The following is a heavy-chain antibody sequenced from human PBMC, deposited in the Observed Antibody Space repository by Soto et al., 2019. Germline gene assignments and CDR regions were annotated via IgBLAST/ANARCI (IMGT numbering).Heavy chain of an antibody. CDR1: GGSISSYY. J-gene: IGHJ6*02. V-gene: IGHV4-59*01. Sequence: SETLSLTCTVSGGSISSYYWSWIRQPPGKGLEWIGDIYYSGSTNYNPSLKSRVTISVDTSKNQFSLKLSSVTAADTAVYYCARGLNSSSWYYYYGMDVWGQGTTVTVSS. CDR3: ARGLNSSSWYYYYGMDV. CDR2: IYYSGST. D-gene: IGHD6-13*01.